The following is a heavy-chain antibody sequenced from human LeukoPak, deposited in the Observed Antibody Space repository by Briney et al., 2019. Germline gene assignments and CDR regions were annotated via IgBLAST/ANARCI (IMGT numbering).Heavy chain of an antibody. CDR2: IYSGGST. CDR1: GFTVSSNY. V-gene: IGHV3-53*01. Sequence: GGSLRLSCAASGFTVSSNYMSWVRQAPGKGLEWVSVIYSGGSTYYADSVKGRFTISRDNSKNTLYLQMNSLRAEDTAVYYCARGPSYDSGGYYYFDYWGQGTLVTVSS. CDR3: ARGPSYDSGGYYYFDY. J-gene: IGHJ4*02. D-gene: IGHD3-22*01.